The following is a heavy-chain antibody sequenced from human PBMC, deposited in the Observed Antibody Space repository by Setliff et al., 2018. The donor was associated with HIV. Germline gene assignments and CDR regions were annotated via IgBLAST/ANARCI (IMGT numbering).Heavy chain of an antibody. CDR2: ISSDGSDK. CDR1: GFIFSNYV. V-gene: IGHV3-30*12. Sequence: GGSLRLSCAASGFIFSNYVMHWVRQTPGKGLEWVSFISSDGSDKYYADSVKGRFTISRDNSKNTLYLQMNSLRDGDTALYYCAKNTPSIINYPYYYYMDVWGKGTTVTVSS. D-gene: IGHD1-7*01. J-gene: IGHJ6*03. CDR3: AKNTPSIINYPYYYYMDV.